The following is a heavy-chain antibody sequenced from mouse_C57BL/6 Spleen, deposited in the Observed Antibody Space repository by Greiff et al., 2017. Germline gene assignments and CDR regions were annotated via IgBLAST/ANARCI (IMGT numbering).Heavy chain of an antibody. Sequence: ESGGGLVKPGGSLKLSCAASGFTFSSYTMSWVRQTPEKRLEWVATISGGGGNTYYPDSVKGRFTISRDNAKNTLYLQMSSLRSEDTALYYCARHDYDKGYAMDYWGQGTSVTVSS. CDR1: GFTFSSYT. CDR3: ARHDYDKGYAMDY. CDR2: ISGGGGNT. V-gene: IGHV5-9*01. J-gene: IGHJ4*01. D-gene: IGHD2-4*01.